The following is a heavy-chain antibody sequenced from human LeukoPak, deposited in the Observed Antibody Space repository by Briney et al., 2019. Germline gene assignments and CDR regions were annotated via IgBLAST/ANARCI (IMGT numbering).Heavy chain of an antibody. CDR3: ARGFPIDY. CDR2: IKRDVSEK. Sequence: GSLRLSCSASGFTFSNSWMNWVRQAPGKGLEWVANIKRDVSEKYYVDSVKGRFTISRDNAKNSLYLQMNSLRAEDTAVYDRARGFPIDYWGQGTLVTVSS. CDR1: GFTFSNSW. V-gene: IGHV3-7*04. J-gene: IGHJ4*02.